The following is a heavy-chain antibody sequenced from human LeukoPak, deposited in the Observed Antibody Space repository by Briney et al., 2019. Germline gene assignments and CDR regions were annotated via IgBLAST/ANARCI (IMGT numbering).Heavy chain of an antibody. D-gene: IGHD2-15*01. Sequence: AASVKVSCKASGYTFTSFYIHWVRQAPGQGPEWMGIINPSGGSTSYAQKFQGRVTMTGDMSTSTVYMELSSLRSEDTAMYYCATQNDFYCSGGSCYVLDPDALDIWGQGTMVTVSS. CDR3: ATQNDFYCSGGSCYVLDPDALDI. CDR2: INPSGGST. J-gene: IGHJ3*02. CDR1: GYTFTSFY. V-gene: IGHV1-46*01.